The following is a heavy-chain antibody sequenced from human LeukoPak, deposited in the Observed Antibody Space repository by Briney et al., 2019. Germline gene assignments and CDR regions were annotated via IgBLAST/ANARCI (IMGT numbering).Heavy chain of an antibody. D-gene: IGHD3-22*01. CDR2: IFSRSESI. CDR3: ARDFFHSSDSRPFDY. J-gene: IGHJ4*02. V-gene: IGHV3-21*01. Sequence: GGSLRLSCAASGFTFGAYTINWVRQAPGKGLEWVSFIFSRSESILYPDSVKGRFTISRDNAKNSLYLQMDSLRVEDTAVYYCARDFFHSSDSRPFDYWGQGTLVTVSS. CDR1: GFTFGAYT.